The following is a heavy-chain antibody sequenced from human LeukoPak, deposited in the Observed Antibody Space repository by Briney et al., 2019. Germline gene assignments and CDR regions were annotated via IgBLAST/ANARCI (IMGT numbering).Heavy chain of an antibody. V-gene: IGHV3-7*01. Sequence: GGSLRLSCAASGFTLSSYWMSWVRQSPGKVPEWVANIRQDGGEIYYVDSVKGRFTISRDNSKNTVILEMNSLRAEDTAVYYCGRVGYSSSWYNLDYWGQGTLVTVSP. CDR2: IRQDGGEI. CDR3: GRVGYSSSWYNLDY. CDR1: GFTLSSYW. J-gene: IGHJ4*02. D-gene: IGHD6-13*01.